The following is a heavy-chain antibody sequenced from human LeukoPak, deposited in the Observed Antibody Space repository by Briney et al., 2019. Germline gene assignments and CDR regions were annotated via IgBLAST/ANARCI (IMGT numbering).Heavy chain of an antibody. Sequence: ASVKVSCKASGGSFSRSVFSWVRQAPGQGLEWMGRIIPFLGITNYAQRFQGRVTITADRSTSTANMELSSLRSEDTAVYFCAREVRRDVFDDAFDFWGQGSMVTVSS. J-gene: IGHJ3*01. CDR3: AREVRRDVFDDAFDF. D-gene: IGHD5-24*01. CDR2: IIPFLGIT. CDR1: GGSFSRSV. V-gene: IGHV1-69*04.